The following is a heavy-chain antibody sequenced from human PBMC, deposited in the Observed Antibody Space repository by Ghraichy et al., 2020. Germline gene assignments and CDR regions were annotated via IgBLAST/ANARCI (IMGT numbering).Heavy chain of an antibody. CDR3: AKGPYSSSWYDN. Sequence: GFLRLSCAASGFTFSSSAMSWVRQAPGKGLEWVSTISGGGGYTYYADSVKGRFAISRDNSKNTVHVQMNSLRAEDTAVYYCAKGPYSSSWYDNWGQGTLVTVSS. CDR1: GFTFSSSA. CDR2: ISGGGGYT. D-gene: IGHD6-13*01. J-gene: IGHJ5*02. V-gene: IGHV3-23*01.